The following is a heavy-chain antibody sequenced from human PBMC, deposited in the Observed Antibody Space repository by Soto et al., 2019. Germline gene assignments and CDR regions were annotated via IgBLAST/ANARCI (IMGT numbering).Heavy chain of an antibody. V-gene: IGHV1-69*06. CDR1: GGTFSSYS. J-gene: IGHJ6*02. CDR2: IIPIFGTA. D-gene: IGHD3-22*01. Sequence: SVKVSCKASGGTFSSYSISWVRQAPGQGLEWMGGIIPIFGTANYAQKFQGRVTITADKSTSTAYMELSSLRSEDTAVYYCARDLGYYDSSGYPPAYYGMDVWGQGTTVTVSS. CDR3: ARDLGYYDSSGYPPAYYGMDV.